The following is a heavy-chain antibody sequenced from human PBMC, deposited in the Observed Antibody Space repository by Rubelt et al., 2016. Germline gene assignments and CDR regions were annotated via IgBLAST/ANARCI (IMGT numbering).Heavy chain of an antibody. D-gene: IGHD6-19*01. CDR3: TRAYSGGYYSIGY. V-gene: IGHV3-20*04. CDR2: INWNGGST. J-gene: IGHJ4*02. CDR1: GFTFDDYG. Sequence: GGGVVQPGRSLRLSCAASGFTFDDYGMSWVRQAPGKGLEWVSGINWNGGSTGYADSVKGRFTISRDNAKNSLYLQMSSLTAEDTAVYYCTRAYSGGYYSIGYWGQGTLVTVSS.